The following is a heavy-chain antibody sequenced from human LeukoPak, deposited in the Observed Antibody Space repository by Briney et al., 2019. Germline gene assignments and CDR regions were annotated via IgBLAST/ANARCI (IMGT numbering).Heavy chain of an antibody. V-gene: IGHV1-8*03. CDR1: GYTFTSYD. Sequence: ASVKVSCKASGYTFTSYDINWVRQATGQGLEWMGWMNPNSGNTAYAQNFQGRVTITRNTSISTAYMELSSLRSEDTAVYYCARGLEWLTRRHTWFDPWGQGTLVTVSS. D-gene: IGHD3-3*01. CDR3: ARGLEWLTRRHTWFDP. CDR2: MNPNSGNT. J-gene: IGHJ5*02.